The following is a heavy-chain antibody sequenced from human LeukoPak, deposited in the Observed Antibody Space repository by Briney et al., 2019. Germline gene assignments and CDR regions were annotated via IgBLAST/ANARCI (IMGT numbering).Heavy chain of an antibody. CDR2: ISWNSGSI. CDR1: GFTFSSYS. CDR3: TRRAARWQFDL. V-gene: IGHV3-9*01. Sequence: PGGSLRLSCAASGFTFSSYSMNWVRQAPGKGLEWVSGISWNSGSIGYADSVKGRFTISRDNAKNSLYLQMSSLRAEDTALYYCTRRAARWQFDLWGRGTLLTVSS. D-gene: IGHD5-24*01. J-gene: IGHJ2*01.